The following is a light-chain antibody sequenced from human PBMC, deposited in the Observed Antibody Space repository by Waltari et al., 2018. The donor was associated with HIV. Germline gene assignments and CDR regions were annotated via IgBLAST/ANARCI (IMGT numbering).Light chain of an antibody. V-gene: IGLV1-44*01. CDR2: GKN. Sequence: QSVMTQPASASGTPGQSVTLSCSGSRSNIGSNTVSWFQQLPRTAPRLLIYGKNQRPSGVPDRFSGSKSGTSASLAISGLQSEDEADYFCAAWDDSLNGPVFGGGTKLTVL. CDR1: RSNIGSNT. J-gene: IGLJ2*01. CDR3: AAWDDSLNGPV.